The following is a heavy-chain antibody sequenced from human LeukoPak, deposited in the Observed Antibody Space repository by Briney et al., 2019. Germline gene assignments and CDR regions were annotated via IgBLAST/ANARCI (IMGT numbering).Heavy chain of an antibody. J-gene: IGHJ4*02. D-gene: IGHD3-22*01. CDR1: GFTFNDYY. V-gene: IGHV3-11*04. CDR2: ISRSGTPI. CDR3: AREWAGGDSSAYPPFDY. Sequence: GGSLRLSCAASGFTFNDYYMNWIRQAPGKGLEWVSYISRSGTPIDYADSVKGRFTISRDNARNSLHLQMNSLRAEDTAVYYCAREWAGGDSSAYPPFDYWGQGTLVTVSS.